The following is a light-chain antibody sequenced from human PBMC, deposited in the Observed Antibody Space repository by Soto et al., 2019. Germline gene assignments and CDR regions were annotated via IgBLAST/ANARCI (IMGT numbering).Light chain of an antibody. CDR1: QGNSNY. Sequence: IQMAQSPSSLSASVGDSVTITCRASQGNSNYVNWYQQKPGKAPKLLIYDVPNLDTGAPSRFSGSGSGTDFPFTISSLQPGDLASYYRQQYKNLPLTFGPGTKVEIK. CDR2: DVP. CDR3: QQYKNLPLT. J-gene: IGKJ4*01. V-gene: IGKV1-33*01.